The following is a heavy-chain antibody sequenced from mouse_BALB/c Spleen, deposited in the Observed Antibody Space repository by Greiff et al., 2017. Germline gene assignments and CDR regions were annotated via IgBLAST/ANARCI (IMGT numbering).Heavy chain of an antibody. CDR3: AREYDDGYYYAMDY. Sequence: EVKLQQSGAELVKPGASVKLSCTASGFNIKDTYMHWVKQRPEQGLEWIGRIDPANGNTKYDPKFQGKATITADTSSNTAYLQLSSLTSEDTAVYYCAREYDDGYYYAMDYWGQGTSVTVSS. CDR2: IDPANGNT. D-gene: IGHD2-14*01. J-gene: IGHJ4*01. V-gene: IGHV14-3*02. CDR1: GFNIKDTY.